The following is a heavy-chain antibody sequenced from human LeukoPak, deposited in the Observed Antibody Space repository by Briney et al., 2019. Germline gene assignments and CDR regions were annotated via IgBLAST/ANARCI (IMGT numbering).Heavy chain of an antibody. J-gene: IGHJ5*02. Sequence: GGSLRLSCAASGFTFSSYSMNWVRQAPGKGLEWVSSISSSSSYIYYADSVKGRFTISRDNAKNSLYLQMNSLRAEDTAVYYCARSQGREYDFWSGYSFDWFDPWGQGTLVTVSS. D-gene: IGHD3-3*01. CDR2: ISSSSSYI. V-gene: IGHV3-21*01. CDR1: GFTFSSYS. CDR3: ARSQGREYDFWSGYSFDWFDP.